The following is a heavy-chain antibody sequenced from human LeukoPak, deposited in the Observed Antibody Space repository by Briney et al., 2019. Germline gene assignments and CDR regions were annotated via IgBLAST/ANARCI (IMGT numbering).Heavy chain of an antibody. Sequence: PGGSLRLSCAVSGFTFSSYEMNWVRQAPGKGLEWVSYISSSGSTMYYADSAKGRFTISGDNAKNSLYLQMNSLRAEDTAVYYCARNFYQLLWGYYYYGMDVWGKGTTVTVSS. J-gene: IGHJ6*04. D-gene: IGHD2-2*01. CDR3: ARNFYQLLWGYYYYGMDV. V-gene: IGHV3-48*03. CDR2: ISSSGSTM. CDR1: GFTFSSYE.